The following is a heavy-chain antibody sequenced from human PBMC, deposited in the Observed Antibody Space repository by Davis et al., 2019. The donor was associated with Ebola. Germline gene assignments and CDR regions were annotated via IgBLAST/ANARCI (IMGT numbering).Heavy chain of an antibody. Sequence: GESLKISCAASGFPFSAYAVSWVRQPPGEGLQWVSTVSISGRDTYYIDSVMGRFTVSRDNSKNTVFLQLNSLRAEDTAHYYCAQGSSPDNWGPGTLVTVSS. CDR2: VSISGRDT. CDR3: AQGSSPDN. J-gene: IGHJ4*02. CDR1: GFPFSAYA. V-gene: IGHV3-23*01. D-gene: IGHD6-6*01.